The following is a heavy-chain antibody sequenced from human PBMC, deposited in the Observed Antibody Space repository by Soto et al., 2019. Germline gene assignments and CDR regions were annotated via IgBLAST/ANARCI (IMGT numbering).Heavy chain of an antibody. V-gene: IGHV3-30-3*01. J-gene: IGHJ5*02. CDR1: GFTFSNYP. CDR3: ARDNAVGGGFYAADNWFDP. Sequence: QVQLVESGGGVVQPGRSLRLSCAASGFTFSNYPMHWVRQAPCKGLEWVAVISYDGSNKYYADSVRGRFTISRDKSKNRLYLQMHSLRAEDTAVYYCARDNAVGGGFYAADNWFDPWGQGTLVTVSS. D-gene: IGHD3-10*01. CDR2: ISYDGSNK.